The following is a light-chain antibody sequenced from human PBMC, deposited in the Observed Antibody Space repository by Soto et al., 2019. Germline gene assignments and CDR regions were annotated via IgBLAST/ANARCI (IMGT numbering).Light chain of an antibody. Sequence: DIQMTKSPSSLSASVGERVPIISKPIHAIPSYLNWYQHKPGKAPKLLIYDASILEAGVPSRFSGSGSGTDFTFTISSLQPEDVATYYCQKCDYLPIFGPGTTVDFK. CDR2: DAS. J-gene: IGKJ3*01. V-gene: IGKV1-33*01. CDR1: HAIPSY. CDR3: QKCDYLPI.